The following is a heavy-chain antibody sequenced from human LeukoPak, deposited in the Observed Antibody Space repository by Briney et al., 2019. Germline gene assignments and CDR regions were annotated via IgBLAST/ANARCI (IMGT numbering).Heavy chain of an antibody. CDR3: ASQRYYYYYMDV. Sequence: SVKVSCKASGGTFSSYTISWVRQAPGQGLEWMGGIIPIFGTANYAQKFQGRVTITTDESTSTAYMELSSMRTEDTAVHYCASQRYYYYYMDVWGKGTTVTVSS. CDR2: IIPIFGTA. J-gene: IGHJ6*03. V-gene: IGHV1-69*05. CDR1: GGTFSSYT.